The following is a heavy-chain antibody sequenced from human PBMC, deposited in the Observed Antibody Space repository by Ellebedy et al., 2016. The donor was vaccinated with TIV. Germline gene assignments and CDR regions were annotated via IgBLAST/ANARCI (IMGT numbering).Heavy chain of an antibody. J-gene: IGHJ4*02. CDR1: GGTFSSYG. CDR3: ATDSRYSYGYRFNF. CDR2: IIPILGRP. Sequence: SVKVSCKASGGTFSSYGINWVRQAPGQGLEWMGRIIPILGRPDYAQSFQGRVTINADKSTGTPYLELSSLRSEDTALYYCATDSRYSYGYRFNFWGQGTLVIVSS. D-gene: IGHD5-18*01. V-gene: IGHV1-69*04.